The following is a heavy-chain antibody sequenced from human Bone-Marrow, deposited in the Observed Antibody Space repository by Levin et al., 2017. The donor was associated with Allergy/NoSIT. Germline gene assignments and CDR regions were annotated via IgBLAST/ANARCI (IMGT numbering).Heavy chain of an antibody. D-gene: IGHD3-10*01. CDR3: TTLGSSRKFDY. V-gene: IGHV3-15*01. CDR1: GFTFTDAW. J-gene: IGHJ4*02. CDR2: IKSTSDGGTT. Sequence: GGSLRLSCAASGFTFTDAWTNWVRQAPGKGLEWIGRIKSTSDGGTTDYAAPVKGRFTISRDDSESTVYLLMNSLKIEDTAIYYCTTLGSSRKFDYWGQGALVTVSS.